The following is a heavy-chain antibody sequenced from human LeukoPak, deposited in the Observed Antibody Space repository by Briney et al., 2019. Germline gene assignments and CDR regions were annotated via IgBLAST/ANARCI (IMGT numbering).Heavy chain of an antibody. CDR1: GLTFDDYA. V-gene: IGHV3-9*01. J-gene: IGHJ4*02. Sequence: PGGSLRLSCAASGLTFDDYAMHWVRQAPGKGLEWVSAISWNSGSIGYADSVKGRFTISRDNAKNSLYLQMTSLRAEDTALYYCAKGGTYSTGPYYFDYWGQGTLVTVSS. D-gene: IGHD1-26*01. CDR2: ISWNSGSI. CDR3: AKGGTYSTGPYYFDY.